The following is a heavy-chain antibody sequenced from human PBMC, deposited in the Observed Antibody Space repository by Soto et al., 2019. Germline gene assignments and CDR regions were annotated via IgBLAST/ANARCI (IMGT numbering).Heavy chain of an antibody. CDR3: AKARYCSGGSCYFVDY. D-gene: IGHD2-15*01. J-gene: IGHJ4*02. CDR2: ISHDGSNK. Sequence: QVQLVESGGGVVQPGRSLRLSCAASGFTFSSYGMHWVRQAPGKGLEWVAVISHDGSNKYYADSVKGRFTISRDNSKNTLYLQMNSLRAEDTAVYYCAKARYCSGGSCYFVDYWGQGTLVTVSS. V-gene: IGHV3-30*18. CDR1: GFTFSSYG.